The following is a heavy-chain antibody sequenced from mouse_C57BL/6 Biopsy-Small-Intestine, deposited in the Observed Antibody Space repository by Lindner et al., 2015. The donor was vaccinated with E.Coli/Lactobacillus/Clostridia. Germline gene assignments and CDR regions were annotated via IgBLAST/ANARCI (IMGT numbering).Heavy chain of an antibody. CDR2: INPNNGGI. J-gene: IGHJ3*01. CDR1: GYTFTDYN. V-gene: IGHV1-22*01. CDR3: ASFGFAY. Sequence: VQLQESGPELVKPGASVKMSCKASGYTFTDYNMHWVKQSHGKSLEWIGYINPNNGGINSNQKFKSKATLTVDKPSSTAYMQLSSLTSEDSAVYYCASFGFAYWGQGTLVTVSA.